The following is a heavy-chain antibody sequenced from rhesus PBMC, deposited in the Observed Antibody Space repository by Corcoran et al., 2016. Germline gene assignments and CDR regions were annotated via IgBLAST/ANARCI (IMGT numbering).Heavy chain of an antibody. Sequence: EVQLVQSGAEVKKPGASGKISCKASGYTFTHFNLPWVRQAPGKGLEWMGRVDPEDGEAIHAQKFQDRVTITADTSTDTAYMELSSLRSEDTAVYYCATSRKWVQQFEFWGQGALVTVSS. CDR3: ATSRKWVQQFEF. CDR2: VDPEDGEA. J-gene: IGHJ1*01. CDR1: GYTFTHFN. V-gene: IGHV1-111*02. D-gene: IGHD5-24*01.